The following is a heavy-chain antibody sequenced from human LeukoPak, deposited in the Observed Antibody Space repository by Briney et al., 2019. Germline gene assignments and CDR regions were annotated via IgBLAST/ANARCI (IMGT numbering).Heavy chain of an antibody. V-gene: IGHV3-7*01. CDR3: AREDTSSPIFDY. Sequence: GGSLRLSCAASGFTFSSYWTSWVRQAPGKGLEWVANIKQDGSEKYYVDSVKGRFTISRDNAKNSLYLQMNSLRAEDTAVYYCAREDTSSPIFDYWGQGTLVTVSS. CDR1: GFTFSSYW. D-gene: IGHD6-13*01. J-gene: IGHJ4*02. CDR2: IKQDGSEK.